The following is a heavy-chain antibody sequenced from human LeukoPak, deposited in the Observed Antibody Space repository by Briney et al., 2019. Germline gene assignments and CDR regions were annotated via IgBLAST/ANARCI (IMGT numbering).Heavy chain of an antibody. CDR2: IRYDGSNE. D-gene: IGHD3-10*01. CDR3: ARDPSGGDY. J-gene: IGHJ4*02. CDR1: GFTFSDYG. Sequence: GGSLRLSCAASGFTFSDYGIHWVRQTPGKGLEWVAFIRYDGSNEYYTDSVKGRFTISRDNSKNTVSLQMNSLRAEDTAVYYCARDPSGGDYWGQGTLVTVSS. V-gene: IGHV3-30*02.